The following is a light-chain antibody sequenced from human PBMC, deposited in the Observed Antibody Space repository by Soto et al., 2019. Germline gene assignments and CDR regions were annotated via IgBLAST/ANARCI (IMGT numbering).Light chain of an antibody. J-gene: IGLJ2*01. CDR3: GADHGSGSNFVYLV. Sequence: QSVLTQPPSASASLGASVTLTCTLSSGYSNYKVDWYLQRPGKGPRFVMRVGTGGIVGSKGDGIPDRFSVLGSGLNRYLTIKNIQEEDESDYHCGADHGSGSNFVYLVFGGGTKVTVL. CDR1: SGYSNYK. V-gene: IGLV9-49*01. CDR2: VGTGGIVG.